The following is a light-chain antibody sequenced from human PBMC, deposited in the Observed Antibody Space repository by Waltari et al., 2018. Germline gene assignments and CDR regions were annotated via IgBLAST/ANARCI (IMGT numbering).Light chain of an antibody. V-gene: IGLV1-36*01. Sequence: QSVLIQPPSVSEAPRQRVTISCSGSSPNIGNNLVHWYHQHPGEAPKLLVYHDDLLPSGVSDRFSGSKSGTSASLAISGLQSDDDADYYCAAWDDSLNGYVFGTGTRLTVL. CDR2: HDD. CDR1: SPNIGNNL. CDR3: AAWDDSLNGYV. J-gene: IGLJ1*01.